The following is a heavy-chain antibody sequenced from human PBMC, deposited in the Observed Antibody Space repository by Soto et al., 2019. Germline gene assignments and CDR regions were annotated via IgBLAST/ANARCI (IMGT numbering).Heavy chain of an antibody. CDR1: DASVWSDSYF. CDR2: ISHTGDT. V-gene: IGHV4-61*01. J-gene: IGHJ4*02. CDR3: ARIVVGVTVDL. D-gene: IGHD1-26*01. Sequence: QVQLRESGPGLLKPSETLSLTCTVSDASVWSDSYFWTWIRLPPGKGLEWIAYISHTGDTNYNPSLKSRVTISIDTSRNQFSLTVTSVTAADTAVYFCARIVVGVTVDLWGQGSLVTVSS.